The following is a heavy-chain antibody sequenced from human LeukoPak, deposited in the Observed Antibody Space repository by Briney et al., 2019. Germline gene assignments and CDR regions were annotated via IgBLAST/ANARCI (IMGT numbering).Heavy chain of an antibody. V-gene: IGHV3-64*02. D-gene: IGHD2-2*01. J-gene: IGHJ3*02. Sequence: GGSLRLSCAISGFTFRRYSMYWVRQAPGKGLEFVSAVSSDGDSTYYADPVKGRFTISRDNSKNTLFLQMGSLRPEDMAVYFCTRNCYDNMGPFAAFDIWGQGTMVTVAS. CDR1: GFTFRRYS. CDR2: VSSDGDST. CDR3: TRNCYDNMGPFAAFDI.